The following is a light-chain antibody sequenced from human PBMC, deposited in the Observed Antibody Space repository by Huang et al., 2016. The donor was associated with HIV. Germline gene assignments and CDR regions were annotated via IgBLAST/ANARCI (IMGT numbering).Light chain of an antibody. CDR1: QSVSSY. J-gene: IGKJ1*01. CDR2: DAL. CDR3: QRRGNWPRT. Sequence: EIVLTQSPATLSLSPGERATLTCRASQSVSSYLAWFQQKRGQAPRLLIYDALNRAPGIPSIVRGSGYGTDATLTISRVEPEDWAVYYCQRRGNWPRTFGQGTKLEI. V-gene: IGKV3-11*01.